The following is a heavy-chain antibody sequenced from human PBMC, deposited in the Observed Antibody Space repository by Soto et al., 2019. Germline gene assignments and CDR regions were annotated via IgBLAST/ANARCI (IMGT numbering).Heavy chain of an antibody. Sequence: EVQLVESGGDLVQPGGSLKLSCAASGFTFTDSAIHWVRQASGKGLEWVGRIRSKAKNYATAYATSVEGRFTISRDDSKNMAYLQMNSLKTEDTAVYYSTRLADIVIKPANPWGQGTLVTVSS. CDR2: IRSKAKNYAT. CDR1: GFTFTDSA. CDR3: TRLADIVIKPANP. D-gene: IGHD2-2*01. J-gene: IGHJ5*02. V-gene: IGHV3-73*01.